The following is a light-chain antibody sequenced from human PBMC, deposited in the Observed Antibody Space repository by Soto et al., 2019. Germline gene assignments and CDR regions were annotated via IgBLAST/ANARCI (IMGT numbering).Light chain of an antibody. Sequence: DIQMTQSPSSLSASVGDRVTITCRASQGISNFLAWYQQKPGKVPKLLISAASTLQSGVPSRFSGSGSATDFTLTITSLQPEDVATYYCQKYSSVTTFGQGTRLEIK. CDR2: AAS. CDR3: QKYSSVTT. J-gene: IGKJ5*01. CDR1: QGISNF. V-gene: IGKV1-27*01.